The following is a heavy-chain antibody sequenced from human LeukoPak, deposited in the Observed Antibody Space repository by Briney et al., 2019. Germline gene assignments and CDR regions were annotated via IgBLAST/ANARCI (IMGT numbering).Heavy chain of an antibody. CDR1: GGSISSYY. Sequence: SETLSLTCTVSGGSISSYYWSWIRQPPGKGLEWIGYIYYSGNTNYNPSLKSRVTISIDTSKNQFSLKLSSATAADTAVYYCARHPSYYDRIDYWGQGTLVTVSS. CDR3: ARHPSYYDRIDY. V-gene: IGHV4-59*08. CDR2: IYYSGNT. D-gene: IGHD3-22*01. J-gene: IGHJ4*02.